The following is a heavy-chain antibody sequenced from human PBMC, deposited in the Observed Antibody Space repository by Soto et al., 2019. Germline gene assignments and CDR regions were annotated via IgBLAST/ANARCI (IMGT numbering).Heavy chain of an antibody. CDR2: ISSNGGST. J-gene: IGHJ4*02. Sequence: GGSLRLSCSASGFTFSSYAMHWVRQAPGKGLEYVSAISSNGGSTYYADSVKGRFTISRDNSKNQFSLNLDSVTAADTAVYFCARDFAYFDSWGQGTLVTVSS. CDR1: GFTFSSYA. CDR3: ARDFAYFDS. D-gene: IGHD3-3*01. V-gene: IGHV3-64*04.